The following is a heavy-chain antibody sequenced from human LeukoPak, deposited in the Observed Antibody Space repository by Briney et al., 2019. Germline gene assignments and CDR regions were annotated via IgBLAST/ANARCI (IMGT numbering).Heavy chain of an antibody. V-gene: IGHV3-74*01. CDR1: GFTFSSYW. J-gene: IGHJ4*02. D-gene: IGHD1-26*01. CDR3: ARDESGESELDY. CDR2: INSDGSST. Sequence: GGSLRLSCAASGFTFSSYWMHWVRQVPGKGLVWVSRINSDGSSTSYADSVKGRFTISRDNAKNTLYVQMNSLRAEDTAVYYCARDESGESELDYWGQGTLVTVSS.